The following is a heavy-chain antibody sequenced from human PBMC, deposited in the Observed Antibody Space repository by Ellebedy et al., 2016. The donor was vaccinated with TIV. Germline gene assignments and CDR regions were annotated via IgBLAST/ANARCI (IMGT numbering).Heavy chain of an antibody. V-gene: IGHV3-21*01. CDR1: GFTFSSYS. J-gene: IGHJ4*02. D-gene: IGHD3-9*01. CDR2: ISSSSSYI. Sequence: GESLKISXAASGFTFSSYSMNWVRQAPGKGLEWVSSISSSSSYIYYADSVKGRFTISRDNAKNSLYLQMNSLRAEDTAVYYCARDRSHFDWPTPYYFDYWGQGTLVTVSS. CDR3: ARDRSHFDWPTPYYFDY.